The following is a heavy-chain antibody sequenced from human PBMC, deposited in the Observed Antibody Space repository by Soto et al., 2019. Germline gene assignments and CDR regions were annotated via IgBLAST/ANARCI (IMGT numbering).Heavy chain of an antibody. CDR1: GCTFSNYW. D-gene: IGHD2-15*01. CDR2: IDSDGSRI. Sequence: EVQLVESGGGLVQPGESLRLSCAASGCTFSNYWMHWVRQAPGKGPAWVSRIDSDGSRITYADFVKGRFTISRDNDNNTVYLHMNSLTAEDTAVYYCVGTSLVVAVATREDFWGQGTLVTVSS. V-gene: IGHV3-74*01. J-gene: IGHJ4*02. CDR3: VGTSLVVAVATREDF.